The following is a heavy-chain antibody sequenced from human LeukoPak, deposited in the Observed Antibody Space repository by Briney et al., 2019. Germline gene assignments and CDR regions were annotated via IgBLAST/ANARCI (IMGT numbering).Heavy chain of an antibody. CDR2: FDPEDGET. J-gene: IGHJ6*02. D-gene: IGHD1-1*01. Sequence: GASVKVSCQVSGYTLTELSLHWVRQAPGKGLEWMARFDPEDGETIYARKFQGRVTMTEGTSTDTAYMELSSLRSEDTAVYFCAVSLTTGGYYGMDVWGQGTTVTVSS. CDR3: AVSLTTGGYYGMDV. CDR1: GYTLTELS. V-gene: IGHV1-24*01.